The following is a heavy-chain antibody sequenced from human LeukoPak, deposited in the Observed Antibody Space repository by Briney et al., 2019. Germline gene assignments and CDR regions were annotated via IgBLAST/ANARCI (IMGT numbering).Heavy chain of an antibody. CDR1: GFTFSSSA. D-gene: IGHD2/OR15-2a*01. CDR2: IGTAGDT. V-gene: IGHV3-13*01. CDR3: ARELGVLAGWGMDV. J-gene: IGHJ6*02. Sequence: GGSLRLSCTASGFTFSSSAMHWVRQVTGKGLEWVSGIGTAGDTDYSDSVKGRFTVSRENAKTSLYLQMSSVRAGDTAVYYCARELGVLAGWGMDVWGQGTTVIVSS.